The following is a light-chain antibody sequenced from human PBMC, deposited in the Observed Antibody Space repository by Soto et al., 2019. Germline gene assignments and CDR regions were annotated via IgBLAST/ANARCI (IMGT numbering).Light chain of an antibody. CDR1: QTMSSW. CDR2: KAS. CDR3: QQYNDYST. V-gene: IGKV1-5*03. Sequence: DIQMTQSPSTLSASVGDRVTITCRASQTMSSWLAWHQQKPGTAPKLLIYKASSLESGGPSRFSGSGSGTEFTLTTSSLQPDDFATYYCQQYNDYSTFGQGTKVEIK. J-gene: IGKJ1*01.